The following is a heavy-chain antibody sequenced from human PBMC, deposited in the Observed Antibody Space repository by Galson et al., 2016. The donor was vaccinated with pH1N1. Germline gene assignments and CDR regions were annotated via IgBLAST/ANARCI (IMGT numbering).Heavy chain of an antibody. D-gene: IGHD3-10*01. CDR3: ARDHFGWAFDV. Sequence: CAASGFPFSHYYMGWIRQAPGKGLEWISYISGSDTTIYYADSVRGRFTISRDNAQNSLYLHMSSLRAEDTAVYYCARDHFGWAFDVWGQGTMVTVSP. CDR2: ISGSDTTI. J-gene: IGHJ3*01. CDR1: GFPFSHYY. V-gene: IGHV3-11*01.